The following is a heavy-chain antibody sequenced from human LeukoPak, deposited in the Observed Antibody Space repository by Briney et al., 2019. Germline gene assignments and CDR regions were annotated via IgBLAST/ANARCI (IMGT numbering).Heavy chain of an antibody. D-gene: IGHD6-13*01. CDR2: FDPEDGET. CDR1: GYTLTELS. CDR3: ATDGIAAAGTAPLF. J-gene: IGHJ4*02. Sequence: ASVKVSCKVSGYTLTELSMHWVRQAPGKGLEWMGGFDPEDGETIYAQKFQGRVTMTEDTSTDTAYMELSSLRSEDTAVYYCATDGIAAAGTAPLFWGQGTLVTVS. V-gene: IGHV1-24*01.